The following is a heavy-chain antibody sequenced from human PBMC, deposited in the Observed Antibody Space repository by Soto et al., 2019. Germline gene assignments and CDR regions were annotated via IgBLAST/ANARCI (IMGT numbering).Heavy chain of an antibody. V-gene: IGHV1-2*02. Sequence: ASVKVSCKASGYTFTGYYMHWVRQAPGQGLEWMGWINPNSGGTNYAQNFQGRVTMTRDTSISTAYMELSRLRSDDTAVYYCARDEQAGYNLGYWGQGTLVTAAS. CDR3: ARDEQAGYNLGY. CDR2: INPNSGGT. CDR1: GYTFTGYY. D-gene: IGHD5-12*01. J-gene: IGHJ4*02.